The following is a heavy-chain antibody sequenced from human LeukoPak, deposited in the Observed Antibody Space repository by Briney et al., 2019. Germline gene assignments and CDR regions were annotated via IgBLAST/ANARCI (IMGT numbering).Heavy chain of an antibody. Sequence: ASVKVSCKASGYTFTGYYMHWVRQAPGQGLEWLGWMNPTSGNTGYARKFQGRVTMTRDTSISTAYMELSSLRSEDTAMYYCARVAYYYDSAGLYLNYFYGMDVWGQGTTVTVSS. D-gene: IGHD3-22*01. J-gene: IGHJ6*02. CDR1: GYTFTGYY. V-gene: IGHV1-8*02. CDR3: ARVAYYYDSAGLYLNYFYGMDV. CDR2: MNPTSGNT.